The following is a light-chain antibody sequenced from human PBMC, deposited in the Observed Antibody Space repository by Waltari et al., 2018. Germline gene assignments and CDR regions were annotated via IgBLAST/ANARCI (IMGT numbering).Light chain of an antibody. J-gene: IGLJ2*01. CDR1: SSDVGGYNF. V-gene: IGLV2-8*01. Sequence: QSALTQPPSASGSPGQSVTISCTGTSSDVGGYNFVSWYQQHPGKAPKLMISEVSKRPSGGPDRFSGSKSGNTASLTVSGLQPEDEADYYCSSYAGNHVVFGGGTKLTVL. CDR3: SSYAGNHVV. CDR2: EVS.